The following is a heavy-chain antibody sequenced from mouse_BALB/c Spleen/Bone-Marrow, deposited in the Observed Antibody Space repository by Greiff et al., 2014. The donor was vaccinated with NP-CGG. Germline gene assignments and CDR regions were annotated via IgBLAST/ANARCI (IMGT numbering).Heavy chain of an antibody. CDR2: ILPGSGST. V-gene: IGHV1-9*01. D-gene: IGHD1-1*01. Sequence: QVQLKESGAELMKPGASVKISCKATGYTFSSYWIEWVKQRPGHGLEWIGEILPGSGSTNYNEKFKGKATLTADTSSNTAYMQLSSLTSEDFAVYYCTREDGLWYFDVWGAGTTVTVSS. CDR3: TREDGLWYFDV. J-gene: IGHJ1*01. CDR1: GYTFSSYW.